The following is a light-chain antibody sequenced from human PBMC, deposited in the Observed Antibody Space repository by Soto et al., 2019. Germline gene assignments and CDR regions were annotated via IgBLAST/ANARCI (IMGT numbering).Light chain of an antibody. CDR2: EGS. Sequence: QSVLTQPACVSVSPGQSITISCTGTSSDVGSYNLVSWFQQHPDKAPKLMIFEGSKRPSGVSNRFSGSKSANTASLTISGLQADDEADYYCCSYAGSNSYVFGTGTKVTVL. CDR1: SSDVGSYNL. J-gene: IGLJ1*01. V-gene: IGLV2-23*01. CDR3: CSYAGSNSYV.